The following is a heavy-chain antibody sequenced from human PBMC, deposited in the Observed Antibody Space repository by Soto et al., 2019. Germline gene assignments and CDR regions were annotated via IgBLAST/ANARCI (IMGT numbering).Heavy chain of an antibody. V-gene: IGHV1-3*01. D-gene: IGHD2-2*01. CDR1: GYTFTSYA. CDR2: INAGNGNT. Sequence: QVQLVQSGAEVKKPGASVKVSCKASGYTFTSYAMHWVRQAPGQRLEWMGWINAGNGNTKYSQKFQGRVTITRDTSASTAYMKPSSLRSEDTAVYYCARSVVVPAAPDYWGQGTLVTVSS. J-gene: IGHJ4*02. CDR3: ARSVVVPAAPDY.